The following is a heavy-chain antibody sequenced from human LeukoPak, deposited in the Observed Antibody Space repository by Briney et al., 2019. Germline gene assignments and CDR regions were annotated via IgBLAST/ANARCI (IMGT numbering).Heavy chain of an antibody. CDR2: ITYDGSNK. CDR3: ARDALYGSGSYPNDY. J-gene: IGHJ4*02. V-gene: IGHV3-30*03. D-gene: IGHD3-10*01. CDR1: GFTFSSYS. Sequence: GGSLRLSCAASGFTFSSYSMNWVRQAPGKGLEWVAVITYDGSNKYYADSVKGRFTISRDNSKNTLYLQMNSLRAEDTAVYYCARDALYGSGSYPNDYWGQGTLVTVSS.